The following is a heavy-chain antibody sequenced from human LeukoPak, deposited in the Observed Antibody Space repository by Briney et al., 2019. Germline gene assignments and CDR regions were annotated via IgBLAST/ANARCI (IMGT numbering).Heavy chain of an antibody. CDR1: GFTFNNYW. Sequence: GGSLRLSCAASGFTFNNYWMHWVRQAPGKGLVWVSRINSDGSYINYADSVKGRFTISRDTAKNTLYLQMNSLRAEDTAVYYCAGGYRVLATIKYWAQRTLVTVSS. V-gene: IGHV3-74*01. CDR3: AGGYRVLATIKY. CDR2: INSDGSYI. D-gene: IGHD5-12*01. J-gene: IGHJ4*02.